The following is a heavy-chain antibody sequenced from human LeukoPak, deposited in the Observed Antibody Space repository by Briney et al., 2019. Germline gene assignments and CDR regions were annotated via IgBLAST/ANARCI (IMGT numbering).Heavy chain of an antibody. D-gene: IGHD2-15*01. CDR2: INPSGGST. Sequence: ASVKVSCKASGYTFTSYYMHWVRQAPGQGLEWMGIINPSGGSTSYAQKFQGRDTMTRDTSTSTVYMELSSLRSEDTAVYYCAMVAATMYYFDYWGQGTLVTVSS. J-gene: IGHJ4*02. CDR3: AMVAATMYYFDY. CDR1: GYTFTSYY. V-gene: IGHV1-46*01.